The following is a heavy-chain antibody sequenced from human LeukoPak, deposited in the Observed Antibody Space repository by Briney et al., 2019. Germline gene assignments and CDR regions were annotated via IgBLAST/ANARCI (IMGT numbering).Heavy chain of an antibody. Sequence: ASVKVSCKASGYTFTSYGISWVRQAPGQGLEWMGWISAYNGNTNYAQKLQGRVTMTTDTSTSTAYMELRSLRSDDTAVYYCARDRSLGYCSSTSCSGYYYYYMDVWGKGTTVTISS. V-gene: IGHV1-18*01. CDR3: ARDRSLGYCSSTSCSGYYYYYMDV. D-gene: IGHD2-2*01. J-gene: IGHJ6*03. CDR2: ISAYNGNT. CDR1: GYTFTSYG.